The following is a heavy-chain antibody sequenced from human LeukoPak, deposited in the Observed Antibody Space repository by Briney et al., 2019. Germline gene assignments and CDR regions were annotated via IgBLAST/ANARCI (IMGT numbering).Heavy chain of an antibody. J-gene: IGHJ4*02. D-gene: IGHD5-18*01. CDR2: INHSGST. CDR1: GGSFSGYY. CDR3: ARGGRGYSYGYVKNY. V-gene: IGHV4-34*01. Sequence: SETLSLTGAVYGGSFSGYYRSWIRQPPGEGLEWIGEINHSGSTNYNPSLKSRVTISVDTSNNQFSLKLSSVTAADTAVYYCARGGRGYSYGYVKNYWGQGTLVTVSS.